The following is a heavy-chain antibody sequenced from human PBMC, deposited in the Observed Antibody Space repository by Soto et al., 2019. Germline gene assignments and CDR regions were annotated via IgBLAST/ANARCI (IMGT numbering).Heavy chain of an antibody. CDR1: GYTFTSYY. Sequence: ASVKVACKASGYTFTSYYMHWVRQAPGKGLEWMGIINPSGGSTSYAQKFQGRVTMTRDTSMSTVYMELSSLRSEDTAVYYCAREGLVGALYYWGPGTRVTVTS. CDR3: AREGLVGALYY. D-gene: IGHD2-21*01. J-gene: IGHJ4*02. CDR2: INPSGGST. V-gene: IGHV1-46*01.